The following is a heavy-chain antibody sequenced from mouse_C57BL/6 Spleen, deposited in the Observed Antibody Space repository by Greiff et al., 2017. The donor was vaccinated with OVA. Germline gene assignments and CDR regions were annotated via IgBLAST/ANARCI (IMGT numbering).Heavy chain of an antibody. D-gene: IGHD1-1*01. Sequence: QVQLQQSGAELARPGASVKLSCKASGYTFTSYGISWVKQRTGQGLEWIGEIYPRSGNTYYNEKFKGKATLTADKSSSTAYMELRSLTSEDSAVYFCARIFTTVVATNYFDYWGQGTTLTVSS. CDR1: GYTFTSYG. CDR2: IYPRSGNT. V-gene: IGHV1-81*01. J-gene: IGHJ2*01. CDR3: ARIFTTVVATNYFDY.